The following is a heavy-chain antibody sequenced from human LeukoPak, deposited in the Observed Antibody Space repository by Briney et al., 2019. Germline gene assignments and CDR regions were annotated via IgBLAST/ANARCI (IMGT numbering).Heavy chain of an antibody. D-gene: IGHD4-17*01. CDR1: GYTFTSYY. J-gene: IGHJ6*02. CDR2: INPSGGST. Sequence: ASVKVSCKASGYTFTSYYMHWVRQAPGQGLEWMGIINPSGGSTSYAQKFQGRVTMTRDTSTSTVYMELSSLRSEDTAVYYCAATHGDYAGSSVYYYYYGMDVWGQGTTVTVSS. CDR3: AATHGDYAGSSVYYYYYGMDV. V-gene: IGHV1-46*01.